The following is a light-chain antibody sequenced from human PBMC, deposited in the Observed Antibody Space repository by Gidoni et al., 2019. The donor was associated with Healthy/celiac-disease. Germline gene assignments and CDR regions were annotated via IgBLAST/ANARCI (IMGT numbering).Light chain of an antibody. CDR1: QRISSW. Sequence: DIQLTQSPSPLSASVGDIVTITCRASQRISSWLAWYQQKPGKAPKLLIYKASSLESGVPSRFSGSGYGTEFTLTISSLQPDDFATYYCQQYNSYPYTFGQGTKLEIK. J-gene: IGKJ2*01. CDR2: KAS. V-gene: IGKV1-5*03. CDR3: QQYNSYPYT.